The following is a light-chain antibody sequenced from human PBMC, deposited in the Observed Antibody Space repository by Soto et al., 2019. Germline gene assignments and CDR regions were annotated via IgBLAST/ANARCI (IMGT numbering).Light chain of an antibody. CDR1: QSVSSSY. J-gene: IGKJ1*01. Sequence: EIVLTQSPDTLSLSVGNRATLSCRASQSVSSSYLAWYQHKPGQAPRFLIYGASTRATGIPARFSGSGSGTEFTLTISSLQSEDFAVYYCQQYSIWRTFGQGTKVDIK. V-gene: IGKV3-20*01. CDR3: QQYSIWRT. CDR2: GAS.